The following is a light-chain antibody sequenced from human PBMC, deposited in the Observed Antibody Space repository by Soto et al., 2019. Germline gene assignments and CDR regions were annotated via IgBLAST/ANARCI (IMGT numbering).Light chain of an antibody. CDR3: QHRTSRYT. V-gene: IGKV3-11*01. CDR1: QSVNSY. Sequence: EIVLTQSPATLSLSPGERATLSCTASQSVNSYLAWYQHRPGQAPRLLIYDTFNRATGVPARFSGSGSGTDFTITISSLEPEDFAVYYCQHRTSRYTFGQGTKVENK. J-gene: IGKJ2*01. CDR2: DTF.